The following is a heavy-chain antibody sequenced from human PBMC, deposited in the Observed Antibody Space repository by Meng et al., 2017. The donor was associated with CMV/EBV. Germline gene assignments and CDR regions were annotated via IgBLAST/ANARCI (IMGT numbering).Heavy chain of an antibody. CDR3: AKGSRHNIVVVPAPPEYFQH. D-gene: IGHD2-2*01. CDR1: GFTFSSYG. V-gene: IGHV3-30*02. CDR2: IRYDGSNK. J-gene: IGHJ1*01. Sequence: GGSLRLSCAASGFTFSSYGMHWVRQAPGKGLEWVAFIRYDGSNKYYADSVKGRFTISRDNSKNTLYLQMNSLRAEDTAAYYCAKGSRHNIVVVPAPPEYFQHWGQGTLVTVSS.